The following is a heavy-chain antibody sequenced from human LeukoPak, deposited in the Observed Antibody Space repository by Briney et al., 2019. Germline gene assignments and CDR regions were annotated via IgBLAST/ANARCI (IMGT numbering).Heavy chain of an antibody. D-gene: IGHD2-8*01. J-gene: IGHJ6*03. Sequence: GSSLRLSCAASGFTFSSYGMHWVRQAPGKGLEWVAYIQYDGSNEQYADSVKARFSISRDSYKNILYLQMNSLRAEDTAVYYCAKDRCSNGIGCYYYYMDVWGKGTTVTISS. V-gene: IGHV3-30*18. CDR2: IQYDGSNE. CDR1: GFTFSSYG. CDR3: AKDRCSNGIGCYYYYMDV.